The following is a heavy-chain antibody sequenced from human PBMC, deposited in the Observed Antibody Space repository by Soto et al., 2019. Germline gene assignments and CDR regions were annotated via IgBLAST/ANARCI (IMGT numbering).Heavy chain of an antibody. CDR2: IHYIGST. J-gene: IGHJ4*02. V-gene: IGHV4-59*01. Sequence: LSLTCTVPGGSISTYWWSWIRQSPGKGLEWIGYIHYIGSTKYNPSLKSRVTMSVDTSKNQFSLKLTSVNAADTAVYYCTRGGDAYKNGHWGQGTLVTVSS. D-gene: IGHD2-21*01. CDR1: GGSISTYW. CDR3: TRGGDAYKNGH.